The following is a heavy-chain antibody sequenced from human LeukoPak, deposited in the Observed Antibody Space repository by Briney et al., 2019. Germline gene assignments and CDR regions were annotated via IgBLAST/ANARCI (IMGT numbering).Heavy chain of an antibody. V-gene: IGHV3-48*03. CDR3: AREPTRRNLLTYGSWDAYDI. CDR1: GFSFSSYG. CDR2: ISSSGDTM. J-gene: IGHJ3*02. Sequence: GGSLRLSCVGSGFSFSSYGMNWVRQAPGKGLEWVSYISSSGDTMYYADSVQGRFTISRDNAENSLFLQMNTLRVDDTAVYYCAREPTRRNLLTYGSWDAYDIWGQGSMGTVSS. D-gene: IGHD3-10*01.